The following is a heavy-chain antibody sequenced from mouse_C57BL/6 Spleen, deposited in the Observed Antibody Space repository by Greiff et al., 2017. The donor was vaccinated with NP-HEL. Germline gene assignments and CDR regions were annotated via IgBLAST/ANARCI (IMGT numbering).Heavy chain of an antibody. CDR3: ARWLLRGHYFDY. CDR1: GFTFSDYY. D-gene: IGHD2-3*01. V-gene: IGHV5-12*01. Sequence: VQLVESGGGLVQPGGSLKLSCAASGFTFSDYYMYWVRQTPEKRLEWVAYISNGGGSTYYPDTVKGRFTISRDNAKNTLYLQMSRLKSEDTAMYYCARWLLRGHYFDYWGQGTTLTVSS. CDR2: ISNGGGST. J-gene: IGHJ2*01.